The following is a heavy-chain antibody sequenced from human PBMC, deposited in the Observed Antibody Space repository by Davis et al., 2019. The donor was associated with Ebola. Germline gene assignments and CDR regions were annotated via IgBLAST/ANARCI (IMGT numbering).Heavy chain of an antibody. CDR3: ARVRGSRRFDI. V-gene: IGHV4-34*01. Sequence: PSETLSLTCAVYGGSFSGYYWTWIRQPPGKGLEWIGEINPSGSTNYNPSLKSRVTISVDTSKNQFSLNLSSVTAADTAVYYCARVRGSRRFDIWGQGTMVTVSS. CDR2: INPSGST. J-gene: IGHJ3*02. CDR1: GGSFSGYY. D-gene: IGHD3-10*01.